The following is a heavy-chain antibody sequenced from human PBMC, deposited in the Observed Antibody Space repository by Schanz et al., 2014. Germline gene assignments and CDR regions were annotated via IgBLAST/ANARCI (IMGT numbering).Heavy chain of an antibody. CDR3: AKEVGATLFHWFDP. CDR2: IYSGGTA. V-gene: IGHV3-66*01. CDR1: GSIDSGHY. D-gene: IGHD1-26*01. J-gene: IGHJ5*02. Sequence: EVHLVESGGGLVQPGGSLRLSCAASGSIDSGHYMNWVRQAPGKGLEWVSIIYSGGTAFYADSVKGRFIISRDNSKNTIYLQMNSLRAEDTAVYYCAKEVGATLFHWFDPWGQGTLVTVSA.